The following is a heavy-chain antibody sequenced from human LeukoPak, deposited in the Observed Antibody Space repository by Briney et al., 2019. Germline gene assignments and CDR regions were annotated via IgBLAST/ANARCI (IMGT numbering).Heavy chain of an antibody. CDR3: ARGSGAAGYDATHI. CDR2: ISAHNGYT. V-gene: IGHV1-18*04. J-gene: IGHJ3*02. D-gene: IGHD6-13*01. CDR1: GYSFTSYC. Sequence: AAEQVPYKACGYSFTSYCIICVRQAPAEAREWVGGISAHNGYTNYAQKPQGRVTMTTDTSTSTAYMELRSLRSDDTAVYYCARGSGAAGYDATHIWGQGTMVTVSS.